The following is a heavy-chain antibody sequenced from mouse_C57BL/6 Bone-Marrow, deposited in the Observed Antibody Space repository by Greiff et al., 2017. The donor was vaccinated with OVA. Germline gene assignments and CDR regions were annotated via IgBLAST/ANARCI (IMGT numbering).Heavy chain of an antibody. CDR1: GYTFTSYW. CDR3: ARLYDYVPYAMDY. J-gene: IGHJ4*01. V-gene: IGHV1-50*01. CDR2: IDPSDSYT. D-gene: IGHD2-4*01. Sequence: QVQLKQSGAELVKPGASVKLSCKASGYTFTSYWMQWVKQRPGQGLEWIGEIDPSDSYTNYNQKFKGKATLTVDTSSSTAYMQLSSLTSEDSAVYYCARLYDYVPYAMDYWGQGTSVTVSS.